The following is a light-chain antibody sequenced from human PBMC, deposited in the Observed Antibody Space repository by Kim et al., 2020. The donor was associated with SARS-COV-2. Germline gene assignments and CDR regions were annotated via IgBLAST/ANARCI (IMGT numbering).Light chain of an antibody. CDR2: NDS. CDR3: QAWDNNNGV. V-gene: IGLV3-1*01. Sequence: VAPGQTARITCSGERLGDKYASWYQQKPGQSPVLVIYNDSRRPSGIPERFSGSNSGNTATLTISGTQAIDEADYYCQAWDNNNGVFGGGTQLTVL. CDR1: RLGDKY. J-gene: IGLJ3*02.